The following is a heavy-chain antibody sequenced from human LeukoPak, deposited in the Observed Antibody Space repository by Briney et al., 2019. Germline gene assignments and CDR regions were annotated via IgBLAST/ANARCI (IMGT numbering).Heavy chain of an antibody. Sequence: GGSLRLSCAASGFTFTSYGMHGFGQVPAKALGWLALITYDGYYKYYSDSVKGRFTISSDTSKNTMYLQMNSLRAEDTAVYYCARDLSPVVRASPMGYWGQGTLVTVSS. CDR1: GFTFTSYG. CDR3: ARDLSPVVRASPMGY. V-gene: IGHV3-30*03. D-gene: IGHD3-10*01. J-gene: IGHJ4*02. CDR2: ITYDGYYK.